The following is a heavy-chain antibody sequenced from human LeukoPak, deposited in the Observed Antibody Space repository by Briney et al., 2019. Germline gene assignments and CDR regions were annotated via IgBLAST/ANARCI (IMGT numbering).Heavy chain of an antibody. Sequence: GGSLRLSCAASGFTFSTYNMNWVRQAPGKGLEWVSYISSSSRTIYYADSVKGRFTISRDNAKNSLYLQMNSLRDEDTAVYYCARSEGDLSLGFDYWGQGTLVTVSP. J-gene: IGHJ4*02. CDR2: ISSSSRTI. D-gene: IGHD3-16*02. CDR3: ARSEGDLSLGFDY. V-gene: IGHV3-48*02. CDR1: GFTFSTYN.